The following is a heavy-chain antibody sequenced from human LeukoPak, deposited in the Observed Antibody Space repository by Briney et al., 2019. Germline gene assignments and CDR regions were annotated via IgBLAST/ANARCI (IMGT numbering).Heavy chain of an antibody. Sequence: GESLKISCTASGFTFSSYAMHWVRQAPGKGLEWVAVISYDGSSKYYTDSVKGRFTISRDNSKNTLYLHMSSLRAEDTAVYYCAIQIAMTDEYFQHRGQGTLVTVSS. CDR1: GFTFSSYA. D-gene: IGHD6-19*01. CDR2: ISYDGSSK. CDR3: AIQIAMTDEYFQH. V-gene: IGHV3-30-3*01. J-gene: IGHJ1*01.